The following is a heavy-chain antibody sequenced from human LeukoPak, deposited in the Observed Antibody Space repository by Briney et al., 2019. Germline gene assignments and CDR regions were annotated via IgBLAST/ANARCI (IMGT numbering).Heavy chain of an antibody. V-gene: IGHV4-34*01. CDR1: GGSFSGYY. CDR3: ARGDVILEQPGFDP. CDR2: INHSGST. J-gene: IGHJ5*02. D-gene: IGHD6-13*01. Sequence: SETLSLTCAVYGGSFSGYYWSWIRQPPGKGLEWIGEINHSGSTNYNPSLKSRVTISVDTSKNQFSLKLSSVTAADTAVYYCARGDVILEQPGFDPWGQGTLVTVSS.